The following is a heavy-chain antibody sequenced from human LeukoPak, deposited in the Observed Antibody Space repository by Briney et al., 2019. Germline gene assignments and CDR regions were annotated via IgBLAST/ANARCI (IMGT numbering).Heavy chain of an antibody. Sequence: ASETLSLTCAVYGGSFSGYYWSWIRQPPGKGLEWIGEINHSGSTNYNPSLKSRVTISVDTSKNQFSLELSSVTAADTAVYYCAKLTTYYYYYGMDVWGQGTTVTVSS. V-gene: IGHV4-34*01. J-gene: IGHJ6*02. CDR3: AKLTTYYYYYGMDV. D-gene: IGHD4/OR15-4a*01. CDR2: INHSGST. CDR1: GGSFSGYY.